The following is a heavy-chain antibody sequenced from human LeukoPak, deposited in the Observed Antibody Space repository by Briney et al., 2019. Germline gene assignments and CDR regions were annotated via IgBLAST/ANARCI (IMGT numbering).Heavy chain of an antibody. V-gene: IGHV1-2*02. J-gene: IGHJ5*02. CDR3: ARGLLRYFDRNWFDP. D-gene: IGHD3-9*01. Sequence: ASVKVSCKASGYTFTGYYMHWVRQAPGQGLEWMGWINPNSGGTNYAQKFQGRVTMTRDTSISTAYMELSRLRSDDTAVYYCARGLLRYFDRNWFDPWGQGTLVTVSS. CDR2: INPNSGGT. CDR1: GYTFTGYY.